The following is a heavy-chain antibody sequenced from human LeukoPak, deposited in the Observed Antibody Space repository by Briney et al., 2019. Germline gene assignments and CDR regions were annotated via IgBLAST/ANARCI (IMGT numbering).Heavy chain of an antibody. CDR1: GSTFSSYA. D-gene: IGHD2-2*01. V-gene: IGHV3-21*01. CDR3: ARVVENA. J-gene: IGHJ5*02. CDR2: ISSVSTYI. Sequence: PGGSLRLSCAASGSTFSSYAMNWVRQAPGKGLEWISSISSVSTYIYYADSVKGRFTISRDNARNSLFLQLNSLRADDTAVYYCARVVENAWGQGTLVTVSS.